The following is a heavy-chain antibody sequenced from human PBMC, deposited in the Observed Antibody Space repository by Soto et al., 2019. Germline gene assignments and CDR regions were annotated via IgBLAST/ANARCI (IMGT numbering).Heavy chain of an antibody. D-gene: IGHD7-27*01. V-gene: IGHV3-30-3*01. J-gene: IGHJ4*02. CDR3: ARDPKASGGQHWAFNYFDS. CDR1: GFSFSISP. Sequence: QVQLVESGGGVVQPGRSLRLSCAASGFSFSISPMHWLRPAPGKGPVWVALISYDGTNKFYADSVKGRFTISRDNSKSTLYLQVDSLRPADSAVYYCARDPKASGGQHWAFNYFDSLGQGTLITVSS. CDR2: ISYDGTNK.